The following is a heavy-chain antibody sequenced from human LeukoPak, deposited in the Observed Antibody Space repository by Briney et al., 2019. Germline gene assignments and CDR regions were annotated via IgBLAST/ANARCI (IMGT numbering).Heavy chain of an antibody. D-gene: IGHD2-15*01. Sequence: GGSLRLSCAASGFTCSSYEMNWVRQAPGKGLEWVSYISSSGSTIYYADSVKDRFTISRDNAKNSLYLQMNSLRAEDTAVYYCARAGYCSGGSCYRSYYYYYYMDVWGKGTTATISS. CDR3: ARAGYCSGGSCYRSYYYYYYMDV. CDR2: ISSSGSTI. J-gene: IGHJ6*03. V-gene: IGHV3-48*03. CDR1: GFTCSSYE.